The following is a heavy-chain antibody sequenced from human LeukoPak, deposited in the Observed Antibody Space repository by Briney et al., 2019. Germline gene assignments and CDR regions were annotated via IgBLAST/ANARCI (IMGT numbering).Heavy chain of an antibody. J-gene: IGHJ4*02. D-gene: IGHD2-15*01. CDR2: IYYSGST. CDR1: GGSISSYS. V-gene: IGHV4-59*08. Sequence: SETLSLTCTVSGGSISSYSWSWIRQPPGEGLEWIGYIYYSGSTNYNPSLRSRVTISVDTSKNQFSLKLSSVTTADTAIYYCARSEVVVAANPSEPFDYWGQGTLVTVSS. CDR3: ARSEVVVAANPSEPFDY.